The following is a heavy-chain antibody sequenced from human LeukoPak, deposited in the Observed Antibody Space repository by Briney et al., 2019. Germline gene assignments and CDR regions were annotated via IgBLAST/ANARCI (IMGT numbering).Heavy chain of an antibody. J-gene: IGHJ4*02. CDR2: IYYSGTT. Sequence: SETLSLTCTVSGGSISSYYWSWIRQPPGKGLEWIGYIYYSGTTNYNPSLKSRVTISVHTSKNQFSLKLSSVTAADTAVYYCARGDYDSSGSFYFDYWGQGTLVTVSS. D-gene: IGHD3-22*01. V-gene: IGHV4-59*01. CDR3: ARGDYDSSGSFYFDY. CDR1: GGSISSYY.